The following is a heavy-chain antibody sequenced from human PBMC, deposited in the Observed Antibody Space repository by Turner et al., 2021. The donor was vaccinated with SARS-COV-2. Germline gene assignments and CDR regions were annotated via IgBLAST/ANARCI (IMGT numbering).Heavy chain of an antibody. V-gene: IGHV4-34*01. CDR3: ARLGLGDSQFDY. CDR2: INHSGST. D-gene: IGHD5-18*01. J-gene: IGHJ4*02. CDR1: GGSFSVYY. Sequence: QVQLQQWGAGLLNPSETLSLTCAVYGGSFSVYYWSWIRQPPGKGLEWIGEINHSGSTNYNPSHKSRVTISVDTTKNQFSQKLSSVTAADTAVYYCARLGLGDSQFDYWGQGTLVTVSS.